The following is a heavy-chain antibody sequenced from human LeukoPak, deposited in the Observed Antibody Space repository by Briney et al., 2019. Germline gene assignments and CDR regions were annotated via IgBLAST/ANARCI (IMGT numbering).Heavy chain of an antibody. Sequence: ASVKVSCKASGYTFTGYYMHWVRQAPGQGLEWMGWINPNSGGTNYVQKFQGRVTMTRDTSISTAYMELSRLRSDDTAVYYCAKIAAAGTSFDYWGQGTLVTVSS. CDR2: INPNSGGT. CDR1: GYTFTGYY. J-gene: IGHJ4*02. V-gene: IGHV1-2*02. CDR3: AKIAAAGTSFDY. D-gene: IGHD6-13*01.